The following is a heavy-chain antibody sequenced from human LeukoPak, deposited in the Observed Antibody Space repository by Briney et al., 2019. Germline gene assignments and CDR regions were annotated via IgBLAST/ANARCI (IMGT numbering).Heavy chain of an antibody. Sequence: ASVKVSCKASGGTFSSYAISWVRQAPGQRREWMGRSIPLLGISHYAQKLQGRVTLTADKPTSTAYVEMSSLSSEDTAVYYCARENHSGYELEQNYYYYGMDVWGQGTTVTVSS. D-gene: IGHD5-12*01. CDR1: GGTFSSYA. CDR2: SIPLLGIS. CDR3: ARENHSGYELEQNYYYYGMDV. J-gene: IGHJ6*02. V-gene: IGHV1-69*04.